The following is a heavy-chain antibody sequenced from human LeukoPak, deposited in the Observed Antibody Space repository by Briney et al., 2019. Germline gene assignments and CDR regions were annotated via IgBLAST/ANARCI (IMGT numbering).Heavy chain of an antibody. V-gene: IGHV1-8*01. Sequence: ASVKVSCRASGYTFTSYHINWVRQATGQGLEWVGWMNPNNSDIGYAQKFQGRVTMTRNTSIGTAYMELSSLRSEDTAIYYCVRVPPGTTIYAYWGQGTLVTVSS. D-gene: IGHD1-14*01. CDR1: GYTFTSYH. J-gene: IGHJ4*02. CDR2: MNPNNSDI. CDR3: VRVPPGTTIYAY.